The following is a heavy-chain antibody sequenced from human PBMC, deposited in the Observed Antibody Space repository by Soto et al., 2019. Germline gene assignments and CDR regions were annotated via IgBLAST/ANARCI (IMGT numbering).Heavy chain of an antibody. CDR1: GYAFTDFA. D-gene: IGHD1-1*01. J-gene: IGHJ4*02. V-gene: IGHV1-3*04. CDR3: SRGMTTAGLY. CDR2: INTVSGNT. Sequence: QVQLLQSGTEVKKPGASVRVSCKTSGYAFTDFAIHWVRQAPGQRLEWMGNINTVSGNTKYSGRFQGRVSIDRDTSARTAYMELNSLTSEDTAVYYCSRGMTTAGLYWGQGTLVSVSS.